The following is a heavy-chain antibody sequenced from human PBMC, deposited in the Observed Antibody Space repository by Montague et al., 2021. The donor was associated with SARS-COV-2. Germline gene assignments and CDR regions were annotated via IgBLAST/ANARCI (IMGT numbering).Heavy chain of an antibody. V-gene: IGHV4-59*08. CDR2: IYNSGST. D-gene: IGHD3-10*01. J-gene: IGHJ4*02. CDR1: GGSISRYS. Sequence: SETLSLTCTVSGGSISRYSWTWIRQPPGKGLEWIGYIYNSGSTNYNPSLTSRVTIPVDTSKDQFSLKLSSVTAADTAVYYCASMVRAQVYYFDYWGQGTLVTVSS. CDR3: ASMVRAQVYYFDY.